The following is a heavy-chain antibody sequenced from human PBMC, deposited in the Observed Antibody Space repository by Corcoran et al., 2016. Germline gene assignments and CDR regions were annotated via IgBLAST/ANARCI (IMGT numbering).Heavy chain of an antibody. CDR1: GYTFTSYY. CDR2: INPSGGST. D-gene: IGHD6-19*01. J-gene: IGHJ5*02. V-gene: IGHV1-46*01. CDR3: VRARTLRAVVGTHVGGWFDP. Sequence: QVQLVQSGAEVKKPGASVKVSCKASGYTFTSYYMTWVRQAPGQGLEWMGIINPSGGSTSYAQQFQGRVTMTRVTSTSTVYMELSSLRSEDTAGYYCVRARTLRAVVGTHVGGWFDPWGQGTLVTVSS.